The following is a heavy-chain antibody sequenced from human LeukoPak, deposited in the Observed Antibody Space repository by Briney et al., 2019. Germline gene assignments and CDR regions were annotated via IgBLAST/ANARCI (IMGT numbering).Heavy chain of an antibody. CDR1: GFTVSSYY. Sequence: GGSLRLSCTASGFTVSSYYMDWVRQAPGKGLEWVSLIYAGDNTNYADSVRGRFTISRDNAKKSLYLQMNSLRGEDTAVYYCAKDYGSSGYRAIDYWGQGTLATVSS. J-gene: IGHJ4*02. CDR3: AKDYGSSGYRAIDY. V-gene: IGHV3-53*01. D-gene: IGHD3-22*01. CDR2: IYAGDNT.